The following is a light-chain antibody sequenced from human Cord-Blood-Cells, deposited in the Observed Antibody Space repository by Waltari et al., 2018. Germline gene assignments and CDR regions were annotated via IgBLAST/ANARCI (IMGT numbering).Light chain of an antibody. V-gene: IGLV2-11*01. J-gene: IGLJ3*02. CDR2: DVS. CDR3: CSYAGSYTWV. Sequence: QSALTQPRSVSGSPGQSVTISCTGTSSDVGGSNSVSWYQQHPGKAPKLMIYDVSTRPSGVPDRFSGSKSGNTASLTISGLQAEDEADYYCCSYAGSYTWVFGGGTKLTVL. CDR1: SSDVGGSNS.